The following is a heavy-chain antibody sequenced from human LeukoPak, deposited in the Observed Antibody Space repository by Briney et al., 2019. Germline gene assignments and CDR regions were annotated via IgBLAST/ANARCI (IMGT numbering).Heavy chain of an antibody. V-gene: IGHV4-39*07. CDR3: ARDIGRSTFGPNLDY. J-gene: IGHJ4*02. CDR1: GGSISSSSYY. D-gene: IGHD3-10*02. CDR2: IYHSGST. Sequence: SETLSLTCTVSGGSISSSSYYWGWIRQPPGKGLEWIGEIYHSGSTNYNPSFKSRVTISVDKSKNQFSLKLSSVTAADTAVYYCARDIGRSTFGPNLDYWGQGTLVTVSS.